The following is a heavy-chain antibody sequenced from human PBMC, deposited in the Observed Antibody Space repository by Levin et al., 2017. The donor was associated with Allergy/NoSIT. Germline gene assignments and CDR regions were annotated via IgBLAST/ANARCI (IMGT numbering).Heavy chain of an antibody. D-gene: IGHD6-19*01. J-gene: IGHJ4*02. CDR3: AKNLNTDIAVAGTRPFGS. Sequence: PGGSLRLSCAASGFTFSSYSMNWVRQAPGKGLEWVSYISSSSTTTYYADPEKGRFTISRDNVKNSLYLQMNSLRAEDTAIYYCAKNLNTDIAVAGTRPFGSWGQGTLVTVSS. V-gene: IGHV3-48*01. CDR1: GFTFSSYS. CDR2: ISSSSTTT.